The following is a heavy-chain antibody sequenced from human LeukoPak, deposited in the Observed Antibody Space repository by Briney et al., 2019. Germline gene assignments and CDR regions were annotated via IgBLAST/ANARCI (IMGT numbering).Heavy chain of an antibody. V-gene: IGHV3-30*04. CDR3: ARARGYSGYALGDD. CDR2: ISYDGSNN. D-gene: IGHD5-12*01. Sequence: GGSLRLSCAASGFTFSSYAMHWVRQAPGKGLEWVAGISYDGSNNYYADSVKGRFTITRDNSKNTLYLQMNSLRAEDTDVYYCARARGYSGYALGDDWGKGTLVTVSS. J-gene: IGHJ4*02. CDR1: GFTFSSYA.